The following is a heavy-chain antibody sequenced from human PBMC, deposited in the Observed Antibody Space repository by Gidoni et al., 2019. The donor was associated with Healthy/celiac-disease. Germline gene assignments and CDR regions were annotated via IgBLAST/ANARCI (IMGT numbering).Heavy chain of an antibody. CDR1: GFTFRSYG. CDR3: AKESYYDSSGYYPLRY. D-gene: IGHD3-22*01. Sequence: VQLVESGGGVVQPGRSLRLSCAASGFTFRSYGMHWVRQAPGKGLEWVAVISYDGSNKYYADSVKGRFTISRDNSKNTLYLQMNSLRAEDTAVYYCAKESYYDSSGYYPLRYWGQGTLVTVSS. J-gene: IGHJ4*02. V-gene: IGHV3-30*18. CDR2: ISYDGSNK.